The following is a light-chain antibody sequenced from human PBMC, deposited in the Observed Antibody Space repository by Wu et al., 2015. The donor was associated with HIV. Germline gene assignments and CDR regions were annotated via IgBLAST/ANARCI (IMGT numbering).Light chain of an antibody. CDR3: QQYGSSPPIT. Sequence: EIVLTQSPATLSLSPGERATLSCRASQSVSSYLAWYQQQPGQAPRLLVYDASNRATGIPARFSGSGSGTDFTLTISSLEPEDFAVYYCQQYGSSPPITFGGGTKVEIK. J-gene: IGKJ4*01. CDR1: QSVSSY. V-gene: IGKV3-11*01. CDR2: DAS.